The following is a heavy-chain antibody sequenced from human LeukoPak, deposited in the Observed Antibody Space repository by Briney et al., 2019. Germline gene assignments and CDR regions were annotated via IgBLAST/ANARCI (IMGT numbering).Heavy chain of an antibody. CDR3: ARGDGCTNGVCYISYYYYYMDV. J-gene: IGHJ6*03. D-gene: IGHD2-8*01. CDR1: GYTFTGYY. Sequence: ASVKVSCKASGYTFTGYYMHWVRQAPGQGLEWMGWINPNSGGTNYAQKFQGRVTMTRDTSISTANMELSRLRSDDTAVYYCARGDGCTNGVCYISYYYYYMDVWGKGTTVTVSS. CDR2: INPNSGGT. V-gene: IGHV1-2*02.